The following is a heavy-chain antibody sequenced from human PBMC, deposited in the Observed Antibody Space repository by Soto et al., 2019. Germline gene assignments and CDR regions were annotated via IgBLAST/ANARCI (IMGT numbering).Heavy chain of an antibody. CDR1: GGSLTSDY. D-gene: IGHD1-26*01. J-gene: IGHJ4*02. Sequence: SQTLSLTCTVSGGSLTSDYWSWIRQPPGKGLEWIGFVYYTGIARYNPSLKSRVTISVDTSKNQFSLKLTSVTAADTAIYYCARRSVSTETFDYWSQGSLVTGSS. CDR2: VYYTGIA. CDR3: ARRSVSTETFDY. V-gene: IGHV4-59*08.